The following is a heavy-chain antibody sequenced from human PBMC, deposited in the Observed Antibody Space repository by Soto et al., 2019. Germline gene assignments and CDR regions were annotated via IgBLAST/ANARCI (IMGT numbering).Heavy chain of an antibody. V-gene: IGHV3-30*18. CDR1: GFTFSSYG. J-gene: IGHJ4*02. Sequence: QVQLVESGGGVVQPGRSLRLSCAASGFTFSSYGMHWVRQAPGKGLEWVAVISYDGSNKYYADSVKGRFTISRDNSKNTLYLQMNSLRAEDTAVYYCAKDGLRFLEWLFTFDYWGQGTLVTVSS. D-gene: IGHD3-3*01. CDR3: AKDGLRFLEWLFTFDY. CDR2: ISYDGSNK.